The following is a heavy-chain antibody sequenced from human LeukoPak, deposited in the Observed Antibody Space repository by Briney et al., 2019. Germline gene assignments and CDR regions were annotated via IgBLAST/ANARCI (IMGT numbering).Heavy chain of an antibody. V-gene: IGHV3-23*01. Sequence: PGGSLRLSCAASGFTFSSYSMNWVRQAPGKGLEWVSAISGSGGSTYYADSVKGRFTISRDNSKNTLYLQMNSLRAEDTAVYYCAKAGALAVAGNFDYWGQGTLVTVSS. J-gene: IGHJ4*02. CDR3: AKAGALAVAGNFDY. D-gene: IGHD6-19*01. CDR2: ISGSGGST. CDR1: GFTFSSYS.